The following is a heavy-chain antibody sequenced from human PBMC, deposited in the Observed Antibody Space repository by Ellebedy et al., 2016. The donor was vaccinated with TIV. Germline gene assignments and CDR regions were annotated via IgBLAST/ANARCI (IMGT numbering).Heavy chain of an antibody. V-gene: IGHV1-3*01. D-gene: IGHD3-3*01. Sequence: AASVKVSCKASGGTFSSYAMHWVRQAPGQRLEWMGWINAGNGNTKYSQKFQGRVTITRDTSASTAYMELSSLRSEDTAVYYCARGGDFWSGYEFDPWGQGTLVTVSS. CDR2: INAGNGNT. CDR3: ARGGDFWSGYEFDP. J-gene: IGHJ5*02. CDR1: GGTFSSYA.